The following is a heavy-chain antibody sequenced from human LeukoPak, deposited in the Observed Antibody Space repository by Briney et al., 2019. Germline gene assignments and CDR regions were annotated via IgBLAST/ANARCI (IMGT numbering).Heavy chain of an antibody. CDR2: ISSSSSYI. CDR1: RLTFSNYA. J-gene: IGHJ3*02. Sequence: GGSLRLSCAASRLTFSNYAMNWVRQAPGKGLEWVSSISSSSSYIYNADSVKGRFTISRDNGKNSLYLQMNRLRAEDTAVYYCARDVVGYYDSSGYYLSAFDIWGQGTMVTVSS. V-gene: IGHV3-21*01. CDR3: ARDVVGYYDSSGYYLSAFDI. D-gene: IGHD3-22*01.